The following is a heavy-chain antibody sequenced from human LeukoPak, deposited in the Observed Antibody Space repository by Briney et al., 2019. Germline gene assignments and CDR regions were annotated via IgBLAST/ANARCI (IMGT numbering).Heavy chain of an antibody. CDR1: GFTFSTHA. Sequence: GGSLRLSCVASGFTFSTHAMGWVRQAPGKGLEWVSTIDGSGVNTYYADAVKGRFTISRDSSKNTLYLQMNSLRAEDTAIYYCAARPPIAVAGPFDYWGQGTLVTVSS. D-gene: IGHD6-19*01. V-gene: IGHV3-23*01. CDR2: IDGSGVNT. CDR3: AARPPIAVAGPFDY. J-gene: IGHJ4*02.